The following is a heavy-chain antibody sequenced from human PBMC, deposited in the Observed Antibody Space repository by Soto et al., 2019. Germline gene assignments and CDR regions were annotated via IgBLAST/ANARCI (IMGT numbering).Heavy chain of an antibody. CDR2: ISSSSTYI. CDR1: GFTFSSYS. D-gene: IGHD3-3*01. V-gene: IGHV3-21*06. J-gene: IGHJ5*02. Sequence: GGSLRLSCAASGFTFSSYSMNWVRQAPGKGLEWVSSISSSSTYIYYADSVKGRFTISGDNSENSLYIEMNSLRAEDTAVYFCARDGLPDDFRSGGYWFDPWGQGTQVTVSS. CDR3: ARDGLPDDFRSGGYWFDP.